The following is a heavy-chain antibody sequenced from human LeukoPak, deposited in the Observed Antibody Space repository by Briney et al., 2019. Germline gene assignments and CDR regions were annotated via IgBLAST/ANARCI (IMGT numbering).Heavy chain of an antibody. CDR1: GYTFTSYG. CDR2: ISAYNGNT. Sequence: ASVKVSCTASGYTFTSYGISWVRQAPGQGLEWMGWISAYNGNTNYAQKLQGRVTMTTDTSTSTAYMELRSLGSDDTAVYYCARGRLSKGYYYGMDVWGQGTTVTVSS. CDR3: ARGRLSKGYYYGMDV. J-gene: IGHJ6*02. V-gene: IGHV1-18*01. D-gene: IGHD4/OR15-4a*01.